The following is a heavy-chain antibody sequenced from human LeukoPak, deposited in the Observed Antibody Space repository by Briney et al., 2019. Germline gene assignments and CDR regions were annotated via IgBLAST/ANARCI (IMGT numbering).Heavy chain of an antibody. CDR3: ARETVTSATPDY. V-gene: IGHV3-30*02. D-gene: IGHD1-26*01. CDR1: GFTFSSYG. J-gene: IGHJ4*02. Sequence: GGSLRLSCAASGFTFSSYGMHWVRQAPGKGLEWVAFIRYDGSNKYYADSVKGRFTISRDNSKNTLYLQMSSLRAEDTAVYYCARETVTSATPDYWGQGTLVTVSS. CDR2: IRYDGSNK.